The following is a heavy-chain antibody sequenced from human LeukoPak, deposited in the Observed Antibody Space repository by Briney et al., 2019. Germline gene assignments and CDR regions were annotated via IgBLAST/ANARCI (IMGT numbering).Heavy chain of an antibody. CDR1: GFTFTSYD. Sequence: ASVKVSCKASGFTFTSYDINWVRQATGQGLEWMGWMNPNSGNTGYAHTFQGRFTITTDDSITSAYMELNGLRAEDTAQYYCAREGLDCWGRGTLVTVA. J-gene: IGHJ4*02. V-gene: IGHV1-8*03. CDR2: MNPNSGNT. CDR3: AREGLDC.